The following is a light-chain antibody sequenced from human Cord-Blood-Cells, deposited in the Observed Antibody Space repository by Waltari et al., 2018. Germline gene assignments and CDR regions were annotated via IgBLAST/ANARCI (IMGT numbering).Light chain of an antibody. CDR2: ASS. V-gene: IGKV1-39*01. J-gene: IGKJ5*01. CDR1: QSISSY. CDR3: QKSYSTPIT. Sequence: DIHMTQSSSSLSASVGDRVTITCRASQSISSYLNWYQQKPGKAPKLLIYASSSLQSGVPSRFSGSGSETYFTLSISSLQPEDFATYYCQKSYSTPITFGQGTRLEIK.